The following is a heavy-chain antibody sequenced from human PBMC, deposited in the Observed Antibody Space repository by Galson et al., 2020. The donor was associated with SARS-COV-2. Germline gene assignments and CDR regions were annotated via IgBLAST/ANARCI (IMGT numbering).Heavy chain of an antibody. CDR2: ISYDGTKR. CDR1: GFTFSSSA. J-gene: IGHJ4*02. CDR3: ARETDDYTSSWYDY. D-gene: IGHD6-13*01. Sequence: QLGESLKLSCRASGFTFSSSAMHWVRQAPGKGLEWVAIISYDGTKRYNLDSVKGRFTISRDNSKNTLFLQMDSLTTEDTAVYYCARETDDYTSSWYDYWGQGTLVTVSS. V-gene: IGHV3-30*04.